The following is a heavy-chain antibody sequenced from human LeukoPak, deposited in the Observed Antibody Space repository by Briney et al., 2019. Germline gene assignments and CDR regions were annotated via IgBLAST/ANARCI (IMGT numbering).Heavy chain of an antibody. D-gene: IGHD1-1*01. CDR2: IYHSGSS. CDR3: ARETNYVVY. V-gene: IGHV4-38-2*02. Sequence: PSETLSLTCIVSGYSISSGYYWGWIRQPPGKGLEWIGSIYHSGSSLYNPSLKSRVTISVDTSKNQFSLKLRSMTAADTAVYYCARETNYVVYWGQGTLVTVSS. CDR1: GYSISSGYY. J-gene: IGHJ4*02.